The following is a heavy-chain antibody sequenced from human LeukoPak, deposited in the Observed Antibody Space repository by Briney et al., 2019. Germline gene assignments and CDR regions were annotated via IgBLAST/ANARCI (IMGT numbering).Heavy chain of an antibody. D-gene: IGHD1-1*01. V-gene: IGHV1-18*01. CDR1: GYTFTSYG. CDR3: ARVSADDYYHYYYYMDV. J-gene: IGHJ6*03. CDR2: ISAYNGNT. Sequence: GASVKVSCKASGYTFTSYGISWVRQAPGQGLEWMGWISAYNGNTNYAQKLQGRVTMTTDTSTSTAYMELRSLRSDDTAVYYCARVSADDYYHYYYYMDVWGKGTTVTVSS.